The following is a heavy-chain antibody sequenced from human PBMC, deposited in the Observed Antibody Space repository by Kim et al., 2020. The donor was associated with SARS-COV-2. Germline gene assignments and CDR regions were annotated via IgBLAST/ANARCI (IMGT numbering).Heavy chain of an antibody. CDR3: AGDKIVVVMTDAFDI. Sequence: ADYVNGRFPISKDNARNSLYLQMDSLRAEDTAVYYCAGDKIVVVMTDAFDIWGQGTMLTVSS. V-gene: IGHV3-11*01. D-gene: IGHD3-22*01. J-gene: IGHJ3*02.